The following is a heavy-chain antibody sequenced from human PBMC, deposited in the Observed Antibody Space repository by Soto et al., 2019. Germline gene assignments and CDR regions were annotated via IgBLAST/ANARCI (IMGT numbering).Heavy chain of an antibody. D-gene: IGHD6-13*01. J-gene: IGHJ4*02. CDR2: ISGSGGST. V-gene: IGHV3-23*01. Sequence: EVQLLETGGGLVQPGASVRLWSASSGFTFSSYAISWFRQALGKGLEWVSAISGSGGSTYYADSVKGRFTISRENPKNTLYLQMISLRAEDTAVYYCAKDYSSSWFYFDYWGQGTLVTVSS. CDR3: AKDYSSSWFYFDY. CDR1: GFTFSSYA.